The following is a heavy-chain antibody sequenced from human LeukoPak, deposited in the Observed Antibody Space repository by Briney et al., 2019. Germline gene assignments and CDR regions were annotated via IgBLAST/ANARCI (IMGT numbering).Heavy chain of an antibody. V-gene: IGHV3-72*01. CDR3: LRVSSSIGAPGSDALDI. CDR2: TKNKNRSYTT. D-gene: IGHD6-13*01. CDR1: GFTFSDHH. Sequence: GGSLRLSCAASGFTFSDHHMDWVRQAPGKGLEWVGRTKNKNRSYTTEYAASVKGRFTISRDVSKNSLYLQLNSLKTEDTAVYYCLRVSSSIGAPGSDALDIWGQGTMVTVSS. J-gene: IGHJ3*02.